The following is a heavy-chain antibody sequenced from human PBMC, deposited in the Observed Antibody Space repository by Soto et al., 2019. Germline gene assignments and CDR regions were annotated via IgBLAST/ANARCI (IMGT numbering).Heavy chain of an antibody. CDR2: IYSDDDK. V-gene: IGHV2-5*02. D-gene: IGHD3-10*02. CDR1: GLSLSISGVG. J-gene: IGHJ4*02. Sequence: SGPTLVNPTQTLTLTCTFSGLSLSISGVGVGWIRQPPGKALEWLALIYSDDDKRYSPSLKNKLTITKDTSKNQVVLTMTNMDPVETATYSCANTPCKTCSFDYWGQGTRVTVSS. CDR3: ANTPCKTCSFDY.